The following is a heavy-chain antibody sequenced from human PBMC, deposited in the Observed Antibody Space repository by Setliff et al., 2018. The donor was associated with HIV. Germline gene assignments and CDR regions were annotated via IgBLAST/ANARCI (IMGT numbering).Heavy chain of an antibody. CDR1: GFTFSSYS. J-gene: IGHJ5*02. CDR2: ISSSSSYI. D-gene: IGHD2-21*01. V-gene: IGHV3-21*01. Sequence: PGGSLRLSCAASGFTFSSYSMNWVRQAPGKGLEWVSSISSSSSYIYYADSVKGRFTISRDNAKNSLYLQMNSLRAEDTAVYYCARDIVGWPRFDPWGQGTLVTV. CDR3: ARDIVGWPRFDP.